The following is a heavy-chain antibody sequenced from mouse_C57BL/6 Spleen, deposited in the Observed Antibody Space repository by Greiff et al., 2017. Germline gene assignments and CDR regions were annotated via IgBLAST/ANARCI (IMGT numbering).Heavy chain of an antibody. CDR3: ARSPFTTVVEGAMDY. Sequence: QVQLQQPGPELVKPGASVKLSCKASGYTFTSYWMHWVKQRPGQGLEWIGNINPSNGGTNYNEKFKSKATLTVDKSSSTAYMQLSSLTSEDSAVYYCARSPFTTVVEGAMDYWGQGTSVTVSS. D-gene: IGHD1-1*01. CDR2: INPSNGGT. V-gene: IGHV1-53*01. J-gene: IGHJ4*01. CDR1: GYTFTSYW.